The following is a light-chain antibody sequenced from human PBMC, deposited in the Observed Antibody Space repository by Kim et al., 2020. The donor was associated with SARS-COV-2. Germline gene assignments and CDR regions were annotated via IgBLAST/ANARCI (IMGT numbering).Light chain of an antibody. J-gene: IGLJ1*01. V-gene: IGLV3-19*01. CDR1: SLRSYY. CDR3: NSRDSSGNLHYV. Sequence: SSELTQDPAVSVALGQTVRITCQGDSLRSYYASWYQQKPGQAPVLVIYGKNNRPSGIPDRFSGSSSGNTASLTITGAQAEDEADYYCNSRDSSGNLHYVFGTGTKVTV. CDR2: GKN.